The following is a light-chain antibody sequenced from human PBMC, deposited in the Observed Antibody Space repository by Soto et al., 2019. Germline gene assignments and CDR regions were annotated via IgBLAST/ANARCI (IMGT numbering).Light chain of an antibody. CDR1: RSLGTY. Sequence: DIQVNQSPSSLSAKVGDRVTITCRASRSLGTYLAWYQQIAGKAPELLIHDTSTLESGVPSRFSGSGYGTEFTLTISNLQSDDFATYFCQQHNTYSKTFGQGTKVAIK. CDR2: DTS. CDR3: QQHNTYSKT. J-gene: IGKJ1*01. V-gene: IGKV1-5*01.